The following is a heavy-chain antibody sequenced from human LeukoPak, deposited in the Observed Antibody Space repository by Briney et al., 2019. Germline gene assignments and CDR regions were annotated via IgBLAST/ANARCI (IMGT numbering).Heavy chain of an antibody. Sequence: VAYPMFPCNGSGYSFTSCLIGWVRQMPPKGREWMGRVYPGDSDTRYNPSFQGQVTISADKSINTAYLEWSSLKASDTAMYYCARRYYYGSRSSYFDYGGKGPLVTVSP. CDR1: GYSFTSCL. D-gene: IGHD3-10*01. CDR2: VYPGDSDT. V-gene: IGHV5-51*01. J-gene: IGHJ4*02. CDR3: ARRYYYGSRSSYFDY.